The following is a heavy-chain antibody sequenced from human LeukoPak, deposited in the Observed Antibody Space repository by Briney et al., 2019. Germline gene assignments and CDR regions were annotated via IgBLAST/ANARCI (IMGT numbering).Heavy chain of an antibody. CDR1: GGSFSGYY. D-gene: IGHD2-15*01. Sequence: PSETLSLTCAVYGGSFSGYYWSWIRQPPGKGLEWIGEINHSGSTNYNPSLKSRVTISVDTSKNQFSLKLSSVTAADTAVYYCARGLVVVVAATENHYYMDVWGKGTTVTVSS. J-gene: IGHJ6*03. CDR3: ARGLVVVVAATENHYYMDV. CDR2: INHSGST. V-gene: IGHV4-34*01.